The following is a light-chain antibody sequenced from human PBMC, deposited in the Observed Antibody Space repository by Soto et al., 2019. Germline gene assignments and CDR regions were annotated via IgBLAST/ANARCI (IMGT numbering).Light chain of an antibody. J-gene: IGKJ1*01. Sequence: IVLTQSPGTLSLSPGERATLSCRASQSVSSSYLAWYQQKPGQAPRLLIYGASSRATGIPDRFSGSGSGTDFTLTISRLEPEDFAVYYCQQHGSSPPWTFGQGTKVDI. V-gene: IGKV3-20*01. CDR1: QSVSSSY. CDR2: GAS. CDR3: QQHGSSPPWT.